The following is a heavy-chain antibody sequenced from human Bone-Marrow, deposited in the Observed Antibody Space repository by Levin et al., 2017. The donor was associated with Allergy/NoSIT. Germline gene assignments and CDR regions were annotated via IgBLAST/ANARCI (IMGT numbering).Heavy chain of an antibody. CDR1: GFTFSTYG. D-gene: IGHD2-2*01. CDR2: ISYDGSKK. V-gene: IGHV3-30*18. CDR3: AKDRIDHCAATSCYSAFDV. J-gene: IGHJ3*01. Sequence: PGGSLRLSCAASGFTFSTYGIHWVRQAPGKGLEWVAFISYDGSKKYYADSVKGRITISRDTSKNTLSLQLNSLRAEDTAVYYCAKDRIDHCAATSCYSAFDVWGQGTMVSVSS.